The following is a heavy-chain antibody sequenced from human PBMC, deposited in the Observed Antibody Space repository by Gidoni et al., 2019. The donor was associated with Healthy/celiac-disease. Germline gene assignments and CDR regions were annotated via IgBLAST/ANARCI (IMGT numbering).Heavy chain of an antibody. CDR1: GFTFDDDA. V-gene: IGHV3-9*01. CDR2: ISWNSGSI. D-gene: IGHD2-15*01. Sequence: GFTFDDDAMHWVRQAPVKVLGWVSGISWNSGSIGSADSVKGRFTISRDNAKNSLYLQMNSLRAEDPALYYCAKGPSPFHYGGDCATDWGQGTLVTVSS. J-gene: IGHJ4*02. CDR3: AKGPSPFHYGGDCATD.